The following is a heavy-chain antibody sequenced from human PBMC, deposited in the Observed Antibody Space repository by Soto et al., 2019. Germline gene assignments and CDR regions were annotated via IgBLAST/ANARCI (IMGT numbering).Heavy chain of an antibody. J-gene: IGHJ3*02. CDR2: MSHSGGT. D-gene: IGHD1-1*01. V-gene: IGHV4-34*01. Sequence: QVQLQQWGAGLLKPSETLSLTCAVYGGFVSSGSYYWSWIRQPPGKGLEWIGEMSHSGGTHFSPSLKSRVTISVVTSKHQSSLKMTSVTSADTALYYCARVERGTATTVVDAFDIWGPGTMVTVSS. CDR3: ARVERGTATTVVDAFDI. CDR1: GGFVSSGSYY.